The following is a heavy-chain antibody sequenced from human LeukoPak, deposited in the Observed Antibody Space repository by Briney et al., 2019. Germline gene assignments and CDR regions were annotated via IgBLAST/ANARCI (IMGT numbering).Heavy chain of an antibody. CDR1: GFTFSTYR. D-gene: IGHD3-22*01. V-gene: IGHV3-21*01. CDR3: ARHPEQGKYFYDMGHAFDI. J-gene: IGHJ3*02. CDR2: ISSSSSYI. Sequence: PGGSLRLSCAASGFTFSTYRMSWVRQAPGKGLEWVSSISSSSSYIYYADSVKGRFTISRDNAKNSLYLQMNSLRAEDTAVYYCARHPEQGKYFYDMGHAFDIWGQGTMVAVSS.